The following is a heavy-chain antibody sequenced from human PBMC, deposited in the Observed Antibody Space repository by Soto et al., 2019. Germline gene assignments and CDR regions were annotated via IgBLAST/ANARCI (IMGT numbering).Heavy chain of an antibody. V-gene: IGHV1-69*13. Sequence: EASVKVSCKASGGTFSSYAISWVRQAPGQGLEWMGGIIPIFGTANYAQKFQGRVTITADESTSTAYMELSSLRSEDTAVYYCAIGGSGLNYYGMDVWGQGTTVTVSS. CDR3: AIGGSGLNYYGMDV. D-gene: IGHD3-10*01. CDR1: GGTFSSYA. CDR2: IIPIFGTA. J-gene: IGHJ6*02.